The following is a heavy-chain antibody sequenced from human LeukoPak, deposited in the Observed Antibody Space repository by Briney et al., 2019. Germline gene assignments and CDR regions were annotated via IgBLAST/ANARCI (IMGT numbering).Heavy chain of an antibody. CDR3: LAAGGT. J-gene: IGHJ4*02. CDR1: GFTFSNYW. CDR2: IKPDGSEK. V-gene: IGHV3-7*01. Sequence: GGSLRLSCAASGFTFSNYWMNWVRQAPGKGLEWVAKIKPDGSEKYYVDSVKGRITISRDNAKNSLYLQMSSLSAEDTAVYYCLAAGGTWGKGPLVTSPQ. D-gene: IGHD1-1*01.